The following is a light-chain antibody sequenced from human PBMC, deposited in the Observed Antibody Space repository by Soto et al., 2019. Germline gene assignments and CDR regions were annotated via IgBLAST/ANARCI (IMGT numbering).Light chain of an antibody. Sequence: QSVLTQPPSASGTPGQRVTISCSGSSSNIGSNTVNWYQQLPGTAPKLLIYSYNQRPSGVPDRFSGSKSGTSASLAISGLQSEDEADYYCAAWDDSLTGYVFGPGTKLTVL. J-gene: IGLJ1*01. CDR3: AAWDDSLTGYV. CDR1: SSNIGSNT. V-gene: IGLV1-44*01. CDR2: SYN.